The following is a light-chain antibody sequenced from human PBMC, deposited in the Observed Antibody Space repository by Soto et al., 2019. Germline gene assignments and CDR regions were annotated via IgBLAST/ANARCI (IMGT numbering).Light chain of an antibody. J-gene: IGLJ3*02. CDR3: CSYTYSSTLEVG. CDR1: SSDIGAYNY. CDR2: DGS. V-gene: IGLV2-14*01. Sequence: QSVLTQPASVSGSPGQSITISCTGTSSDIGAYNYVSWYQQHPGKAPKLMIYDGSNRPSGVSNRFSGSKSGNTASLTISGLHTEDEAVYYCCSYTYSSTLEVGFVGGTKLTVL.